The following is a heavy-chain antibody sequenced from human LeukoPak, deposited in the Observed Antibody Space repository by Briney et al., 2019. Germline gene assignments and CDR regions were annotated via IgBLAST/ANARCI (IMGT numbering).Heavy chain of an antibody. J-gene: IGHJ6*04. Sequence: GGSLRLSCAASGFTFSGSAMHWVRQASGKGLEWVGRIRSKANSYATAYAASVKGRFTIPRDDSKDTAYLQMNSLKTEDTAVYYCTRRGHYYGSGSYYNYYYYGMDVWGKGTTVTVSS. V-gene: IGHV3-73*01. CDR1: GFTFSGSA. CDR2: IRSKANSYAT. D-gene: IGHD3-10*01. CDR3: TRRGHYYGSGSYYNYYYYGMDV.